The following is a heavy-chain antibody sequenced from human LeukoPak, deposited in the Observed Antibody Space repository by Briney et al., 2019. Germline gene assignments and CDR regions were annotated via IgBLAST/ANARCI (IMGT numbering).Heavy chain of an antibody. CDR1: GYTFISYG. CDR3: ARLRVINGDLDY. J-gene: IGHJ4*02. V-gene: IGHV1-18*01. CDR2: ISAYSGTT. Sequence: GASVKVSCKASGYTFISYGISWVRQAPGQGLEWMGWISAYSGTTKYTQKLRGRVTMTTETSTSTAYMELGSLRSDDTAVYYCARLRVINGDLDYRGQGTLVTVSS.